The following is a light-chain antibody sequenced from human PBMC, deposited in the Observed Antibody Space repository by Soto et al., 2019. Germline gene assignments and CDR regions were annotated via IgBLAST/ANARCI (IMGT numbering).Light chain of an antibody. Sequence: ESVLTQSPPTLSLSPGERAKFSCRASQSVRNNLIWYQQKSGQAPRLLIYGASTRATGIPARFSGSGSGTEFTLTISSLQSEDSAVYYCQQYDNWPPYTFGQGTKVDI. CDR3: QQYDNWPPYT. V-gene: IGKV3-15*01. CDR2: GAS. J-gene: IGKJ2*01. CDR1: QSVRNN.